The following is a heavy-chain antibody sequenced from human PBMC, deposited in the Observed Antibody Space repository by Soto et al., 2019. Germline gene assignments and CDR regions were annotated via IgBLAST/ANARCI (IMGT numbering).Heavy chain of an antibody. V-gene: IGHV1-18*01. CDR3: ARAPLTAYCSSTSCSTFLDY. D-gene: IGHD2-2*02. CDR2: ISAYNGNT. Sequence: QVQLVQSGAEVKKPGASVKVSCKASGYTFTSYGISWVRQAPGQALEWMGWISAYNGNTNYAQKLQGRVTMTTDTSTSTAYMELRSLSSDDTAGYYCARAPLTAYCSSTSCSTFLDYWGQGTLVTVSS. CDR1: GYTFTSYG. J-gene: IGHJ4*02.